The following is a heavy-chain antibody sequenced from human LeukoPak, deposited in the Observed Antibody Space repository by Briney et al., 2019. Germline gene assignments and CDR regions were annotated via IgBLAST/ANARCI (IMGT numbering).Heavy chain of an antibody. CDR2: IYYSGST. CDR1: GASISSYY. CDR3: ARDDYYDSSGYHLDAFDI. J-gene: IGHJ3*02. V-gene: IGHV4-59*01. Sequence: SETLSLTCTVSGASISSYYWSWIRQPPGKGLEWIGYIYYSGSTNYNPSFKSRVTISVDTSKNQFSLKLSSVTAADTAVYYCARDDYYDSSGYHLDAFDIWGQGTMVTVSS. D-gene: IGHD3-22*01.